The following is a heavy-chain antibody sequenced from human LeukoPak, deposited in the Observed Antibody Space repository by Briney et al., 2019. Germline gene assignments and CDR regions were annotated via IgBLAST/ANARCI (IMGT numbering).Heavy chain of an antibody. Sequence: PSETLSLTCTVSGGSISSGGYYWSWIRQHPGKGLEWIGYIYYSGSTYYNPFLKSRVTISVDTSKNQFSLKLSSVTAADTAVYYCARTGRGAMAAFDYWGQGTLVTVSS. V-gene: IGHV4-31*03. J-gene: IGHJ4*02. CDR2: IYYSGST. CDR1: GGSISSGGYY. D-gene: IGHD3-10*01. CDR3: ARTGRGAMAAFDY.